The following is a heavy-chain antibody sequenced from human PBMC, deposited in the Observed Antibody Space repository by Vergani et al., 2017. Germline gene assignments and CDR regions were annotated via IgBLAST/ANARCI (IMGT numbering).Heavy chain of an antibody. Sequence: EVQLVQSGAEVKKPGESLRISCKGSGYSFTSYWISWVRQMPGKGLEWMGRIDPSDSYTNYSPSFQGHVTISADKSISTAYLQWSSLKASDTAMYYCAARVXGYCSGGSCYPSYWYFDLWGRGTLVTVSS. V-gene: IGHV5-10-1*03. CDR2: IDPSDSYT. CDR1: GYSFTSYW. D-gene: IGHD2-15*01. CDR3: AARVXGYCSGGSCYPSYWYFDL. J-gene: IGHJ2*01.